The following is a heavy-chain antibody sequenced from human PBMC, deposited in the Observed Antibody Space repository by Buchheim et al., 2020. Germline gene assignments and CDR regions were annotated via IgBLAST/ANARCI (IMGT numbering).Heavy chain of an antibody. Sequence: EVQLVESGGGLVQPGGSLRLSCAASGFTFVDYWMHWVRQAPGEGLVWVSRVRTDENDMGYADSVKGRFTISRDNAKNTLYLQMNSLRAEDTAVYYCAKDQELLGAHDYWGQGTL. V-gene: IGHV3-74*01. CDR1: GFTFVDYW. J-gene: IGHJ4*02. CDR3: AKDQELLGAHDY. D-gene: IGHD1-26*01. CDR2: VRTDENDM.